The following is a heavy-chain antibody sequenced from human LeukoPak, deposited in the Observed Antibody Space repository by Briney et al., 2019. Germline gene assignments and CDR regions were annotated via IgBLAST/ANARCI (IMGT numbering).Heavy chain of an antibody. V-gene: IGHV3-9*01. CDR2: ISWNSGSI. D-gene: IGHD3-3*01. CDR1: GFTFDDYA. J-gene: IGHJ5*02. CDR3: ARGATIFGVVIIGWFDP. Sequence: GRSLRLSCAASGFTFDDYAMHWVRQAPGKGLEWVSGISWNSGSIGYADSVKGRFTISRDNAKNSLYLQMNSLRAEDAALYYCARGATIFGVVIIGWFDPWGQGTLVTVSS.